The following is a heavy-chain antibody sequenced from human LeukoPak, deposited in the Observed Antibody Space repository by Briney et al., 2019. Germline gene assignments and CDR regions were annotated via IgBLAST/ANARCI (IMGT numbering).Heavy chain of an antibody. CDR2: ISSSSSYI. Sequence: GGSLRLSCAASGFTFSSYSMNWVRQAPGKGLEWVSSISSSSSYIYYADSVKGRFTISRDNAKNSLYLQMNSLRAEDTALYYCAKQRSYFYYFDYWGQGTLVTVSS. J-gene: IGHJ4*02. D-gene: IGHD2/OR15-2a*01. CDR3: AKQRSYFYYFDY. CDR1: GFTFSSYS. V-gene: IGHV3-21*04.